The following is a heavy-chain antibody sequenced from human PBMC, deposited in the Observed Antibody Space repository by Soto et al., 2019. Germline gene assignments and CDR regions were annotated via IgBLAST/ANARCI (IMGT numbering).Heavy chain of an antibody. D-gene: IGHD5-12*01. CDR2: ISGGGGTT. CDR1: GFTFSSYA. V-gene: IGHV3-23*01. CDR3: APGYRSAYGPCDS. Sequence: EVQLLESGGGLVQPGGSLRLSCAASGFTFSSYAMSWVRQAPGKGLEWVSAISGGGGTTYYADSVKGRFTISRDNSKNTLSLQMNSLRAEDTALYHCAPGYRSAYGPCDSWGQGTLVTVSS. J-gene: IGHJ4*02.